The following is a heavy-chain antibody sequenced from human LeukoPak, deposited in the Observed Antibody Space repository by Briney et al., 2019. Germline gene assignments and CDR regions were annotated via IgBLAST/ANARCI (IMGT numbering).Heavy chain of an antibody. J-gene: IGHJ3*02. CDR2: IYYSGST. D-gene: IGHD4-17*01. Sequence: SETLSLTCTVSGGSISSGSYYWSWIRQPPGKGLEWIGSIYYSGSTYYNPSLKSRVTISVDTSKNQFSLKLSSVTAADTAVYYCARPMTTVTTQGSTEHHDAFDIWGQGTMVTVSS. CDR3: ARPMTTVTTQGSTEHHDAFDI. CDR1: GGSISSGSYY. V-gene: IGHV4-39*07.